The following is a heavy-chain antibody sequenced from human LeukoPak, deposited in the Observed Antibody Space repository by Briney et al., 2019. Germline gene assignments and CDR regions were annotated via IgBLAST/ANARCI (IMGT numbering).Heavy chain of an antibody. CDR1: GGSFSGYY. V-gene: IGHV4-34*01. J-gene: IGHJ3*02. CDR3: ASPRVPYEILTGGQVDAFDI. D-gene: IGHD3-9*01. Sequence: SETLSLTCAVYGGSFSGYYWSWIRQPPGKGLEWIGEINHSGSTNYNPSLKSRVTISVDTSKNQFSLKLSSVTAADTAVYYCASPRVPYEILTGGQVDAFDIWGQGAMVTVSS. CDR2: INHSGST.